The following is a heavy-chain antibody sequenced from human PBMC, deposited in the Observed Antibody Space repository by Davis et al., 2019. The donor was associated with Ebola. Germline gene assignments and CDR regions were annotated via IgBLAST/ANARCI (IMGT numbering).Heavy chain of an antibody. J-gene: IGHJ4*02. D-gene: IGHD1-1*01. V-gene: IGHV3-9*01. CDR2: ISWNSGSI. CDR1: GFTFDDYA. CDR3: ARDNYWKLDY. Sequence: PGGSLRLSCAASGFTFDDYAMHWVRQAPGKGLEWVSGISWNSGSIGYADSVKGRFTISRDNARNSFYLQMNSLRVEDTAVYYCARDNYWKLDYWGQGILVTVSS.